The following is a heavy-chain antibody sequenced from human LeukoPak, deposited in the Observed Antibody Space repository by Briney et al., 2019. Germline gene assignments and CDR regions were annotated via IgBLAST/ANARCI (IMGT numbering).Heavy chain of an antibody. CDR3: ARIFDRDI. V-gene: IGHV4-4*07. Sequence: SETLSLTCTVSGGPIRNSYWSWVRHSAGTGMQWIGRIHGTLGSTNHNPSLKSRVVMSLDTSSNQFSLRLSTMSAADTATYYCARIFDRDIWGQGTLVTVSP. CDR2: IHGTLGST. CDR1: GGPIRNSY. J-gene: IGHJ3*02. D-gene: IGHD3-3*01.